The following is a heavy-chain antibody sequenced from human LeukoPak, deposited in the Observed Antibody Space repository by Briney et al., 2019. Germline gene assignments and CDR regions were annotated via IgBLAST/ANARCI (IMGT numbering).Heavy chain of an antibody. D-gene: IGHD3-9*01. J-gene: IGHJ5*02. CDR3: AKDWHILTGRNCFDP. CDR1: GDTFTSYA. Sequence: ASVKVSCKASGDTFTSYAMNWVRHAPGQGLVWMGWVTSYNGDTNYAQKFQGRVTMSTDTSTSTAYMELRSLRFDDTAIYYCAKDWHILTGRNCFDPWGQGTLVTVSS. CDR2: VTSYNGDT. V-gene: IGHV1-18*01.